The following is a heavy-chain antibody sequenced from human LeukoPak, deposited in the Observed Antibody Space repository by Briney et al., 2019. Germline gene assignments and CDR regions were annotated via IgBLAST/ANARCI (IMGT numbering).Heavy chain of an antibody. CDR2: TCYRSKWYD. D-gene: IGHD3-10*01. CDR1: GDSVSDKSAA. J-gene: IGHJ4*02. Sequence: SQTLSLTCAISGDSVSDKSAAWNWIRQSPSRGLEWLGRTCYRSKWYDDYAVSVKSRITINPDTSKNQFSLQLNSVTPEDTAVYYCARQSTLLRGVTAYFDYWGQGALVTVSS. CDR3: ARQSTLLRGVTAYFDY. V-gene: IGHV6-1*01.